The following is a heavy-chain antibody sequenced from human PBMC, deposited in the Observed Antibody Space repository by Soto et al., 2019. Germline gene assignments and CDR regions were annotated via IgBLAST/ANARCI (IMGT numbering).Heavy chain of an antibody. CDR1: GYTFTSYY. J-gene: IGHJ3*02. V-gene: IGHV1-46*01. Sequence: ASVKVSCKASGYTFTSYYMHWVRQAPGQGLEWMGIITPSGGSTSYAQKFQGRVTMTRDTSTSTVYMELSSLRYEDTAVYYCARPQGDLDAFDIWGQRTMVTDSS. CDR2: ITPSGGST. D-gene: IGHD2-21*02. CDR3: ARPQGDLDAFDI.